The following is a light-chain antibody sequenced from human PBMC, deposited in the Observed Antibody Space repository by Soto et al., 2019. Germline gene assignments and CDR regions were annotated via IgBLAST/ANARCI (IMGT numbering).Light chain of an antibody. CDR2: DVS. CDR1: SSDVGGYDY. CDR3: SSYTRSSTEV. V-gene: IGLV2-14*01. J-gene: IGLJ1*01. Sequence: SVLTQPASVSGSPGQSITIPCTGTSSDVGGYDYVSWYQQHPGKAPKLMIYDVSSRPSGVSNRFSASKSGNTASLTISGLQAEDEADYYCSSYTRSSTEVFGTGTKVTVL.